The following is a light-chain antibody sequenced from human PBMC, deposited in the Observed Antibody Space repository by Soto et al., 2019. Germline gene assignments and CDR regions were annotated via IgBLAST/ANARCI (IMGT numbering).Light chain of an antibody. J-gene: IGLJ2*01. Sequence: QSVLTQPPSASGSPGQSVTISCTGTRDDVGGYNYVSWFQHHPGKAPKLLIYEVYKRPSGVPARFSGSKSGNTASLAVSGLQAWDEAIYYCSSYVTRNVVVFGGGTKLTVL. V-gene: IGLV2-8*01. CDR3: SSYVTRNVVV. CDR1: RDDVGGYNY. CDR2: EVY.